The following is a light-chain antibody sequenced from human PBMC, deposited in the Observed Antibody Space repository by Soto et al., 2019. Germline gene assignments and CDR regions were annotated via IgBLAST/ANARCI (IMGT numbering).Light chain of an antibody. CDR2: AAS. V-gene: IGKV1-39*01. J-gene: IGKJ5*01. Sequence: DIQMTQSPSSLSASVGDRVTITCRATQRISTFLNWYQQRPGKAPNLLIYAASSLHSGVPSRFSGSRSGTDFTLTISSLHTEDFATYYCQQNYSTPFTFGQGTRVEIK. CDR1: QRISTF. CDR3: QQNYSTPFT.